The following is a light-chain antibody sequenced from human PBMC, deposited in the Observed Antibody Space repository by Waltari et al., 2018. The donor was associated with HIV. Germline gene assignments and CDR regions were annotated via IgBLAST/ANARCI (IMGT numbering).Light chain of an antibody. CDR2: DAS. J-gene: IGKJ3*01. CDR3: QQRSNWPPEVT. Sequence: DTVLTQYPATLSLSPGERATLSCRASQSVSNHLAWYQQKPGQAPRLLIYDASNRATGVPARFSGSRSGTDFTLTISSLDPEDFAVYYCQQRSNWPPEVTFGPGTKVDIK. V-gene: IGKV3-11*01. CDR1: QSVSNH.